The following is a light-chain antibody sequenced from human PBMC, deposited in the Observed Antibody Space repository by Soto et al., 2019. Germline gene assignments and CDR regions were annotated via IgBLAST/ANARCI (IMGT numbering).Light chain of an antibody. CDR1: QSVSSN. V-gene: IGKV3-11*01. Sequence: EIVMTQSPATLSVSPGERATLSCRASQSVSSNLAWYQHKPGQAPRLLIYDASNRATGIPARFSGSGSGTDFTLTINSLEAEDFAVYYCQQRSNWPSITFGQGTRLEIK. CDR2: DAS. CDR3: QQRSNWPSIT. J-gene: IGKJ5*01.